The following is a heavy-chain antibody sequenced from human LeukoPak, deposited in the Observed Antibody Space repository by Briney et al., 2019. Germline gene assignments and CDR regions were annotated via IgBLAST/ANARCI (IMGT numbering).Heavy chain of an antibody. CDR1: GSTFSSYA. D-gene: IGHD2-21*02. CDR2: ISYDGSNK. V-gene: IGHV3-30-3*01. CDR3: ARDLLRFFCCGDCYHLGHGFYY. J-gene: IGHJ4*02. Sequence: PAGSLRLSCAASGSTFSSYAMNRVRQAPGKGLEWVAVISYDGSNKYYADSVKGRFTISRDNSKNTRYLQMNSLRAEDTAVYDCARDLLRFFCCGDCYHLGHGFYYWGQGTLVTVSS.